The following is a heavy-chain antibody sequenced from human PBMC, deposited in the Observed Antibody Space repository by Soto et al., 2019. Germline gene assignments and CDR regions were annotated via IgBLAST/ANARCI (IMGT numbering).Heavy chain of an antibody. V-gene: IGHV4-4*02. CDR2: IYQSGSS. D-gene: IGHD3-16*01. CDR3: ARSLGVHCRYWFDA. CDR1: GGSIRSINW. Sequence: SETLSLTCGVSGGSIRSINWWSWVRQAPGKGLEWIGEIYQSGSSNYNPSLKSRVSISVDKSKNQFFLNLTSVIAADTAVYYCARSLGVHCRYWFDAWGQGTLVTVS. J-gene: IGHJ5*02.